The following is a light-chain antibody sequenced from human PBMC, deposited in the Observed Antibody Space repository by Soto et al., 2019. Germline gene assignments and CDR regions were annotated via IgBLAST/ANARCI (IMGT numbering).Light chain of an antibody. CDR1: QSLVHSDGNTY. V-gene: IGKV2-24*01. J-gene: IGKJ1*01. Sequence: DIVMTQTPLSLPVTLGQPASISCRSSQSLVHSDGNTYLNWFQQRPGQPPRLLIYEISNRFSGVPDRFSGSGAGTDFTLRISRVAAEDVGVYYCMQATELRTFGQGTKVEIK. CDR3: MQATELRT. CDR2: EIS.